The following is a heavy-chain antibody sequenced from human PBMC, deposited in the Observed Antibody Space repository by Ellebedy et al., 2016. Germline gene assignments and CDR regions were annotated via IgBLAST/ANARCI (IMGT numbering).Heavy chain of an antibody. Sequence: GGSLRLSCAASGFTFSSYGMHWVRQAPGKGLEWVAVIYYDGTNKYYAASVKGRFTISRDNSKNTLYLQMNSLRADDTSVYYCARDIGDYGDYDDYYYYGMDVWGQGTTVTVSS. J-gene: IGHJ6*02. CDR3: ARDIGDYGDYDDYYYYGMDV. D-gene: IGHD4-17*01. CDR2: IYYDGTNK. CDR1: GFTFSSYG. V-gene: IGHV3-30*03.